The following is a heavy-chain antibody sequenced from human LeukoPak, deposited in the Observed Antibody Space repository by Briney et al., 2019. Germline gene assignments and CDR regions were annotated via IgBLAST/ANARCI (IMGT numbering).Heavy chain of an antibody. CDR2: ISWNSGSI. CDR1: GFTFDDFA. Sequence: GGSLRLSCAASGFTFDDFAMHWVRQAPGKGLEWVSGISWNSGSISYADSVKGRFTISRDNAKNSLYLQMNSLRAEDTALYYCAKLGGYVGYMDVWGKGTTVAVSS. D-gene: IGHD5-12*01. V-gene: IGHV3-9*01. CDR3: AKLGGYVGYMDV. J-gene: IGHJ6*03.